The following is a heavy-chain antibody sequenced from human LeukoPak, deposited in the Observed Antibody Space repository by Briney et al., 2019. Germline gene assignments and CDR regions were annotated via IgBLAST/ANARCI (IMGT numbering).Heavy chain of an antibody. CDR3: ARDRWVRYYGSGTSHWFDP. Sequence: GGSLRLSCAASGFTFSSYSMNRVRQAPGKGLEWVSSISSSSSYIYYADSVKGRFTISRDSAKNSLYLQMNSLRAEDTAVYYCARDRWVRYYGSGTSHWFDPWGQGTLVTVSS. V-gene: IGHV3-21*01. CDR1: GFTFSSYS. D-gene: IGHD3-10*01. CDR2: ISSSSSYI. J-gene: IGHJ5*02.